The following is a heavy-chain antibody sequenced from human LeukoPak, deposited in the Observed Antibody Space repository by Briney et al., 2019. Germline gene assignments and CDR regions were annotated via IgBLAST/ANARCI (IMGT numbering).Heavy chain of an antibody. CDR3: ARGSAVAGPPDDY. V-gene: IGHV3-21*06. CDR1: GFTFSSYN. Sequence: GGSLRLSCAASGFTFSSYNMNWVRQAPGKAVVWVSFISSSGSYIYYADSVKGRFTISRDNAKNSLYLQMNSLRAEDTAVYYCARGSAVAGPPDDYWGQGTLVTVSS. D-gene: IGHD6-19*01. CDR2: ISSSGSYI. J-gene: IGHJ4*02.